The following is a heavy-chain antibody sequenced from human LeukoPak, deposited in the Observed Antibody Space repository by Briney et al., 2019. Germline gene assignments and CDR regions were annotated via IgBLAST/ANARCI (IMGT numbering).Heavy chain of an antibody. CDR3: ARGQAVDGYNSGSAFDI. CDR1: GGSFSGYY. J-gene: IGHJ3*02. D-gene: IGHD5-24*01. Sequence: SETLSLTCAVYGGSFSGYYWSWIRQPPGKGLEWIGEINHSGSTNYNPSLKSRVTISVDTSKNQFSLKLSSVTAADTAAYYCARGQAVDGYNSGSAFDIWGQGTMVTVSS. V-gene: IGHV4-34*01. CDR2: INHSGST.